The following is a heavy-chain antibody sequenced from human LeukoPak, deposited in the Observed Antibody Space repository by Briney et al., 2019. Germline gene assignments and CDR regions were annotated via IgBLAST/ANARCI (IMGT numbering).Heavy chain of an antibody. D-gene: IGHD3-9*01. CDR3: AKWGDYDVLTGYYVSDY. CDR1: GFTFSNYA. Sequence: QPGASLRLSCAASGFTFSNYAMSWVRQAPGKGQEWVSAITGGGSGIYYADSMKSRFTISRDNSKNTLYLQINSLRAEDTAVYYCAKWGDYDVLTGYYVSDYWGQGTLVTVSS. CDR2: ITGGGSGI. J-gene: IGHJ4*02. V-gene: IGHV3-23*01.